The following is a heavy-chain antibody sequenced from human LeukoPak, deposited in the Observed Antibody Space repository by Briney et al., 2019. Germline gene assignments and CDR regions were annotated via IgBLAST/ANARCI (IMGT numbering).Heavy chain of an antibody. V-gene: IGHV1-3*01. CDR1: GYTFTSYA. Sequence: ASVTVSFKASGYTFTSYAMHWVRQAPGQRLEWMGWINAGNGNTKYSQKFQGRVTITRDTSASTAYMELSSLRSEDTAVYYCARDRFTRFGECVLQFDPWGQGTLVTVSS. CDR3: ARDRFTRFGECVLQFDP. D-gene: IGHD3-10*01. J-gene: IGHJ5*02. CDR2: INAGNGNT.